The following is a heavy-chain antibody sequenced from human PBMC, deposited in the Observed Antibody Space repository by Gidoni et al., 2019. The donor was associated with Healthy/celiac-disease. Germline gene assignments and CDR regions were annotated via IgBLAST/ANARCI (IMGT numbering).Heavy chain of an antibody. CDR1: GFTFSSYA. D-gene: IGHD5-18*01. J-gene: IGHJ6*02. CDR3: ARDRTEIQLWLPEPDYYYGMDV. V-gene: IGHV3-30-3*01. CDR2: ISYDGSNK. Sequence: QVQLVESGGGVVQPGRSLRLSCAASGFTFSSYAMHWVRQAPGTGLECVAVISYDGSNKYYEDSVKGRFTISRDNSKNTLYLQMNSLRAEDTAVYYCARDRTEIQLWLPEPDYYYGMDVWGQGTTVTVSS.